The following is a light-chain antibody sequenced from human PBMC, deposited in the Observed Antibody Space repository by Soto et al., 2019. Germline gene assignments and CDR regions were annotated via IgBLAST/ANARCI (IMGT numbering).Light chain of an antibody. J-gene: IGLJ1*01. V-gene: IGLV2-14*01. CDR2: QVS. CDR1: ASDVGGYDY. Sequence: QSALTQPASVSGSPGQSITISCTGTASDVGGYDYVSWYQQHPGKAPKLMIYQVSYRPSGVSNRFSGSKSGNTASLTISSLQAEDEADYYGSSYTSGSSPYVFGTGTKVTVL. CDR3: SSYTSGSSPYV.